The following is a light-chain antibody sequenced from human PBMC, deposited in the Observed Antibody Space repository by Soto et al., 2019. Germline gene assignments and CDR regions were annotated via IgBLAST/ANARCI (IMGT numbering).Light chain of an antibody. CDR3: ATWDDSLHGYV. V-gene: IGLV1-44*01. CDR1: NANIGNNK. CDR2: SSN. J-gene: IGLJ1*01. Sequence: QSLLTQPPSASTTPGQKVTISCSGSNANIGNNKVNWYQQLPGTAPKLLIYSSNQRPSGVPDRFSGSKAGTSASLAISGLQSEDEANDYCATWDDSLHGYVFGAGTKVTVL.